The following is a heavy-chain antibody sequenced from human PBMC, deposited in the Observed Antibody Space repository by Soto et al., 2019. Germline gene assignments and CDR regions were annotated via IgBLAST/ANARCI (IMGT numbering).Heavy chain of an antibody. J-gene: IGHJ4*02. D-gene: IGHD3-22*01. V-gene: IGHV3-23*01. CDR2: ISGSGGST. CDR1: GFTFSSYA. Sequence: GGSLRLSCAASGFTFSSYAMSWVRQAPGKGLEWVSAISGSGGSTYYADSVKGRFTISRDNSKNTLYLQMNSLRAEDTAVYYCAKDLAGMVVITTLPYYFDYWGQGTLVTVSP. CDR3: AKDLAGMVVITTLPYYFDY.